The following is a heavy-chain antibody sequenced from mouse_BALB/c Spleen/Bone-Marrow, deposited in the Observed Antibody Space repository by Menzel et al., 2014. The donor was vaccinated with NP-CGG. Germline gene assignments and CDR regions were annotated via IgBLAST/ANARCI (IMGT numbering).Heavy chain of an antibody. D-gene: IGHD2-4*01. CDR2: ISGGGSYT. J-gene: IGHJ3*01. CDR1: GFTFNSYG. V-gene: IGHV5-9-2*01. CDR3: ARHAYYDQTEVSFVY. Sequence: EVKVVESGGGLMKSGGSLKLSCAASGFTFNSYGMSWVRQTPEKRLEWVATISGGGSYTFYPDSVKGRFTISRDNAKNNLYLQLSSLRSEDTALYYCARHAYYDQTEVSFVYWGQGTLVTVSA.